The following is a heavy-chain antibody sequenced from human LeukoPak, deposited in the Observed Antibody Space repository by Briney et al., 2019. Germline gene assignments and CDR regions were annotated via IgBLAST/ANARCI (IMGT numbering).Heavy chain of an antibody. CDR3: ARKGPAASDY. V-gene: IGHV4-34*01. CDR1: GGSFSGYY. CDR2: INHSGST. J-gene: IGHJ4*02. D-gene: IGHD2-2*01. Sequence: SETLSLTCAVYGGSFSGYYWSWIRQPPGKGLEWIGEINHSGSTNYNPSLKSRVTISIDTSKDQFSLKLSSVTAADTAVYYCARKGPAASDYWGQGTLVTVSS.